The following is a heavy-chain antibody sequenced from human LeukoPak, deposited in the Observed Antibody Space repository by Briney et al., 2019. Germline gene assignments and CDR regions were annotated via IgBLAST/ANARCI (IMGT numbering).Heavy chain of an antibody. CDR3: ARELYCSSTSCSFYYYYYGMDV. V-gene: IGHV3-23*01. CDR1: GFTFSSYA. J-gene: IGHJ6*02. D-gene: IGHD2-2*01. Sequence: GGSLRLSCAASGFTFSSYAMSWVRQAPGKGLEWVSAISGSGGSTYYADSVKGRFTISRDNSKNTLYLQMNSLRAEDTAVYYCARELYCSSTSCSFYYYYYGMDVWGQGTTVTVSS. CDR2: ISGSGGST.